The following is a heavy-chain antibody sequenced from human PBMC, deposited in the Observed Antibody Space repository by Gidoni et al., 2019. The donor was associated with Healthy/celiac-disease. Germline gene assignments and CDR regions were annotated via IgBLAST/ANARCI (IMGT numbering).Heavy chain of an antibody. CDR3: ARDQCGGSRCRNNFDY. J-gene: IGHJ4*02. D-gene: IGHD2-15*01. V-gene: IGHV3-33*01. CDR1: GFTFSSYG. CDR2: RWYDGSNK. Sequence: QVPLVASGGGVVQPGRSLRLACAASGFTFSSYGMHWVRQAPGKGLEWVAVRWYDGSNKYYADSVKGRFTISRDNSKNTLYLQRNSLRAEDTAVYYCARDQCGGSRCRNNFDYWGQGTLVTVSS.